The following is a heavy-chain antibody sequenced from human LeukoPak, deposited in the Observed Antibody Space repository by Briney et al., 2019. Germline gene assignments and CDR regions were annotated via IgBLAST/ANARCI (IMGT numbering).Heavy chain of an antibody. D-gene: IGHD6-13*01. CDR3: ARAIRIAAAPRGLTY. V-gene: IGHV1-2*02. Sequence: PGRSLRLSCAASGYTFTGYYMHWVRQAPGQGLEWMGWINPNSGGTNYAQKFQGRVTMTRDTSISTAYMELSRLRSDDTAVYYCARAIRIAAAPRGLTYWGQGTLVTVSS. CDR2: INPNSGGT. CDR1: GYTFTGYY. J-gene: IGHJ4*02.